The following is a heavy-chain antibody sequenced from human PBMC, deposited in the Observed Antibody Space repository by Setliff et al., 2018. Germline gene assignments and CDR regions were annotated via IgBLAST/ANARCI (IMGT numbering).Heavy chain of an antibody. V-gene: IGHV1-18*04. J-gene: IGHJ4*02. CDR1: GYMFKRYG. Sequence: GASVKVSCKASGYMFKRYGINWMRQAPGQGFEWMGWISPYNDNTKSAQKFQDRITMTTDTTTSTSYMELRSLRSDDTAVYYCLRLVRYCTTIACHRTLGEEVWGQGTLVTVSS. CDR3: LRLVRYCTTIACHRTLGEEV. D-gene: IGHD2-8*01. CDR2: ISPYNDNT.